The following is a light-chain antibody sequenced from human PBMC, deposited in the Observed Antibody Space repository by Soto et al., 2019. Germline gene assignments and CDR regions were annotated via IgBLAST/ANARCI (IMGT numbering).Light chain of an antibody. J-gene: IGLJ2*01. Sequence: SYELTQPPSVSVSPGQTASITCSGDKLGDKYSCWYQQKPGQSPVLVIYEDRKRPSGIPERFSGSKSGNTDTLTISGTQAMDEADYYCQAWDSSTPVVFGGGTKLTVL. CDR2: EDR. V-gene: IGLV3-1*01. CDR3: QAWDSSTPVV. CDR1: KLGDKY.